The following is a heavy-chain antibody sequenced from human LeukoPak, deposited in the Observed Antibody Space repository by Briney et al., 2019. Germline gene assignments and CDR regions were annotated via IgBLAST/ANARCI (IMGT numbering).Heavy chain of an antibody. CDR3: AKGATGLRIVGDD. CDR2: ITGSGNDA. J-gene: IGHJ4*02. Sequence: SGGSLRLSCAASGFTFSNYAMTWVRQAPGKGLEWVSTITGSGNDAYYADSVKGRFTTSRDNSKNMLYLQMNSLRAEDTAVYYCAKGATGLRIVGDDWGQGTLVTVSS. CDR1: GFTFSNYA. D-gene: IGHD2-15*01. V-gene: IGHV3-23*01.